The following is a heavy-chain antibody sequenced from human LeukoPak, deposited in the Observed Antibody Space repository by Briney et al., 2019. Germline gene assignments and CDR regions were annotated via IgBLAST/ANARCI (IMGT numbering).Heavy chain of an antibody. J-gene: IGHJ4*02. D-gene: IGHD2-2*01. CDR3: ARALTSCSSTSCPRAFDY. V-gene: IGHV4-34*01. CDR1: GGSFSGYC. CDR2: INHSGST. Sequence: SETLSLTCAVYGGSFSGYCWSWIRQPPGKGLEWIGEINHSGSTNYNPSLKSRVTISVDTSKNQFSLKLSSVTAADTAVYYCARALTSCSSTSCPRAFDYWGQGTLVTVSS.